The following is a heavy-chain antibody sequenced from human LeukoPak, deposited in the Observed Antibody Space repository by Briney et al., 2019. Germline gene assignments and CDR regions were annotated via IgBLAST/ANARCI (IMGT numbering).Heavy chain of an antibody. CDR3: AKDRGVVAAAGSYYYYGMDV. CDR1: GFTFRSYG. Sequence: GGSLRLSCAASGFTFRSYGMHWVRQAPGKGLEWVAVISYDGNNNYYADSVKGRFTISRDNSKDTLYLQMNSLRPEDTAVFYCAKDRGVVAAAGSYYYYGMDVWGQGTTITVSS. CDR2: ISYDGNNN. J-gene: IGHJ6*02. D-gene: IGHD6-13*01. V-gene: IGHV3-30*18.